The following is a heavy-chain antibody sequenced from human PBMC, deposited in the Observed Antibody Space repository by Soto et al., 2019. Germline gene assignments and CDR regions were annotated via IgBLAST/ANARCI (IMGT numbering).Heavy chain of an antibody. V-gene: IGHV1-69*06. CDR1: GGTFSSYA. J-gene: IGHJ5*02. CDR3: ARDYDSSGYYSLFDP. Sequence: QVQLVQSGAEVKKPGSSVKVSCKASGGTFSSYAISWVRQAPGQGLEWMGGIIPIFGTANYAQKFQGRVTITADKSTNTAHRELSSLRSEDTAVYYYARDYDSSGYYSLFDPWGQGTLVTVSS. CDR2: IIPIFGTA. D-gene: IGHD3-22*01.